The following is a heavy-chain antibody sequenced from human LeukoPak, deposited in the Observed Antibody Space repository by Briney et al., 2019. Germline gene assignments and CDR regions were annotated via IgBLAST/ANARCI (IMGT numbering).Heavy chain of an antibody. CDR1: GGSFSGYY. CDR3: ARRPPYYYGSGSPLRAFDI. J-gene: IGHJ3*02. CDR2: INHSGST. V-gene: IGHV4-34*01. D-gene: IGHD3-10*01. Sequence: KPSETLSLTCAVYGGSFSGYYWSWIRQPPGKGLEWIGEINHSGSTNYNPSLKSRVTISVDTSKNQFSLKLSSVTAADTAVYYCARRPPYYYGSGSPLRAFDIWGQGTMVTVSS.